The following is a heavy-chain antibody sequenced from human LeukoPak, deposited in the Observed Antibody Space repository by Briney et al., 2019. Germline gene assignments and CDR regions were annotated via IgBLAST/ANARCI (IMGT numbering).Heavy chain of an antibody. Sequence: ASVKVSCKASGGTFSSYAISWVRQAPGQGLEWMGGIIPIFGTANYAQKFQGRVTITTDESTSTAYMELSSLRSEDTAVYYCARAGYGGNWDYFDYWGQGTLVTVSS. CDR1: GGTFSSYA. V-gene: IGHV1-69*05. CDR3: ARAGYGGNWDYFDY. D-gene: IGHD4-23*01. J-gene: IGHJ4*02. CDR2: IIPIFGTA.